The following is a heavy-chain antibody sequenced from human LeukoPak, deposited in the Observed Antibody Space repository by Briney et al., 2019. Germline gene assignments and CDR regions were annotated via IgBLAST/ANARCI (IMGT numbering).Heavy chain of an antibody. Sequence: GGSLRLSCAASGFALNSYEMHWVRQAPGKGLEWVSYISDSGSTIFYADSVKGRFTISRDNAKNSLFLQMNSLRAEDTAVYYCVREGAVAGTGFYAFDIWGQWTMVTVSS. J-gene: IGHJ3*02. CDR1: GFALNSYE. CDR3: VREGAVAGTGFYAFDI. D-gene: IGHD6-19*01. V-gene: IGHV3-48*03. CDR2: ISDSGSTI.